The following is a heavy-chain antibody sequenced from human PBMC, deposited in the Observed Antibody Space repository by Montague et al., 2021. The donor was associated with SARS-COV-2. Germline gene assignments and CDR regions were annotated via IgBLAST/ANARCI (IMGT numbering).Heavy chain of an antibody. CDR2: IHHGGST. J-gene: IGHJ6*03. V-gene: IGHV4-34*01. CDR3: ARLGDGVVPSPILGVGPYYSYYSMDV. Sequence: SETLSLTCAVHGGSFSTYSWDWIRQHPGKGLEWSGEIHHGGSTNYNPSLKSRVTISADTSKNQFSLKLTSVAAADTAVYYCARLGDGVVPSPILGVGPYYSYYSMDVWGKGTTVTVSS. CDR1: GGSFSTYS. D-gene: IGHD3-10*01.